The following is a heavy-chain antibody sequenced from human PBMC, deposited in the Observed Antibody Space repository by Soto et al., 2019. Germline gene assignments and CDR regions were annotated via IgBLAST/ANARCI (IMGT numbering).Heavy chain of an antibody. CDR1: GYSITGDNS. J-gene: IGHJ4*02. CDR3: AREGNLGRWLQPLDF. D-gene: IGHD5-12*01. Sequence: PSETRSLTCALSGYSITGDNSSKWVRQPPGKGPEWIGNIHYNGNTKYSPSRKSRVTMLVDTSKNHFSLRLISVTAADTAIYFCAREGNLGRWLQPLDFWGQGTLVTVSS. V-gene: IGHV4-61*03. CDR2: IHYNGNT.